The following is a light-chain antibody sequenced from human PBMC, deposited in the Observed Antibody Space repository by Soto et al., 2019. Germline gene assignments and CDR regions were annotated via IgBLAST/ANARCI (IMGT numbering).Light chain of an antibody. Sequence: IVLTQSPVTLSLSPGDRATLSCRASQTVRANYLAWYQQKPGQAPRLVIHGASNRATDIPDRISGSGSGTDFTLTISRLEPEDFAVYYCQQYGDSPVTFGQGTKVEIK. CDR3: QQYGDSPVT. CDR2: GAS. CDR1: QTVRANY. J-gene: IGKJ1*01. V-gene: IGKV3-20*01.